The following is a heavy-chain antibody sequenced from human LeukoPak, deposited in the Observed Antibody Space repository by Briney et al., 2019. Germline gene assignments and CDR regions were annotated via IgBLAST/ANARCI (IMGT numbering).Heavy chain of an antibody. V-gene: IGHV3-74*01. J-gene: IGHJ4*02. CDR1: GFTFSSYE. CDR2: ISSDGSST. D-gene: IGHD5-12*01. CDR3: ARTAYSDYSLGF. Sequence: PGGSLRLSCAASGFTFSSYEINWVRQAPGKGLVWVSRISSDGSSTSYADSVKGRFTISRDNAKNTLYLQMNSLRAEDTAVYYCARTAYSDYSLGFWGQGTLVTVSS.